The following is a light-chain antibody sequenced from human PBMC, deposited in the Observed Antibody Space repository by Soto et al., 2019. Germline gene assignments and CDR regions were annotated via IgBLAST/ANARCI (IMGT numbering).Light chain of an antibody. V-gene: IGKV1-39*01. J-gene: IGKJ1*01. CDR3: QQYASSPPWT. Sequence: DIQMTQSPSSLSASVGDRITITFRASQSISRYLNWYQHKPGKAPRLLLYGASNRAAGIPDRFSGRGSETDFTLTISRLEPEDFAVYYCQQYASSPPWTFGQGTKVDI. CDR2: GAS. CDR1: QSISRY.